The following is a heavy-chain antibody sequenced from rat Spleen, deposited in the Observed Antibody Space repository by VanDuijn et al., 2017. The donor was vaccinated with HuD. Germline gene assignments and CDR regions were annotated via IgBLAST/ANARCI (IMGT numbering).Heavy chain of an antibody. Sequence: EVQLVESGGGLVQPGRSLKLSCAASGFTFSNYGMAWVRQAPTKGLEWVATISYDGSSTYYRDSVKGRFTISRDNAKSTLYLQMDSLRSEDTATYYCARAYYDGTYYPGGFDYWGQGVMVTVSS. D-gene: IGHD1-12*02. V-gene: IGHV5-29*01. CDR3: ARAYYDGTYYPGGFDY. J-gene: IGHJ2*01. CDR1: GFTFSNYG. CDR2: ISYDGSST.